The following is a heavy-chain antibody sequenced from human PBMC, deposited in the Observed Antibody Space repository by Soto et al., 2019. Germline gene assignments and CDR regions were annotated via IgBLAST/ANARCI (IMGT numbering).Heavy chain of an antibody. J-gene: IGHJ4*02. Sequence: QVQLVESGGGVVQPGRSLRLSCAASGFTFSSYAMQWVRQAPGKGLEWVAVISYDGSNKYYADSVKGRFPISRDNSKNPLYLQMNSLRAEDTAVYYCARPDYGSGSYPDYWGQGTLVTVSS. CDR2: ISYDGSNK. CDR1: GFTFSSYA. V-gene: IGHV3-30-3*01. CDR3: ARPDYGSGSYPDY. D-gene: IGHD3-10*01.